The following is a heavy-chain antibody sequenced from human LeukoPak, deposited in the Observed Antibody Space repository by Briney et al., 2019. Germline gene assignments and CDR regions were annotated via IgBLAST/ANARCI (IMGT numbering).Heavy chain of an antibody. CDR2: INHSGST. J-gene: IGHJ4*02. Sequence: PPETLSLTCAVYGGPFSGYYWSWIRQPPGKGLEWIGEINHSGSTNCNPSLKSRVTISVDTSKNQFSLKLSSVTAADTAVYYCARGRRGYSYGYIYYFDYWGQGTLVTVSS. V-gene: IGHV4-34*01. CDR1: GGPFSGYY. CDR3: ARGRRGYSYGYIYYFDY. D-gene: IGHD5-18*01.